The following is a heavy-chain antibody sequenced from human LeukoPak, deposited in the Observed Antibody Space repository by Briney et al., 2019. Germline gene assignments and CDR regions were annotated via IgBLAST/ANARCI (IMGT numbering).Heavy chain of an antibody. Sequence: GGSLRLSCAASGLTFSSYEMNWVRQAPGKGLEWVSYISSSGSTIYYADSVKGRFTISRDNAKNSLYLHMNSLRAEDTAVYYCARGHGPDRYYYYYGMDVWGQGTTVTVSS. CDR1: GLTFSSYE. V-gene: IGHV3-48*03. J-gene: IGHJ6*02. CDR3: ARGHGPDRYYYYYGMDV. CDR2: ISSSGSTI. D-gene: IGHD4-17*01.